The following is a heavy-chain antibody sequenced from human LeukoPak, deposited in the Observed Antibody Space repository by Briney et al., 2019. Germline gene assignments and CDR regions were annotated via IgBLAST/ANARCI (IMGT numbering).Heavy chain of an antibody. CDR2: ISSGGNTI. CDR1: GFTFSDHY. Sequence: GGSLRLSCAASGFTFSDHYMSWIRQAPGEGLEWVSHISSGGNTIHYADSVKGRFTISRENAKNSLYLQMNSLRAEDTAVYYCARGGYSSSWYYDYWGEGTLVTVSS. V-gene: IGHV3-11*01. D-gene: IGHD6-13*01. CDR3: ARGGYSSSWYYDY. J-gene: IGHJ4*02.